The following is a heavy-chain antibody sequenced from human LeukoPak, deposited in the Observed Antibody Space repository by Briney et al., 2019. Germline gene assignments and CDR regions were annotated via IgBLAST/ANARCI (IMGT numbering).Heavy chain of an antibody. CDR1: EFTFSSYW. Sequence: PGGSLRLSCAAFEFTFSSYWMSWVRQAPGKGLEWVANIKEDGSEKYYVDSVKGRFTISRDNAKNSLYLQMNSLRAEDTAVYYCARLVATIYGWFDPWGQGTLVTVSS. CDR3: ARLVATIYGWFDP. V-gene: IGHV3-7*04. J-gene: IGHJ5*02. CDR2: IKEDGSEK. D-gene: IGHD5-12*01.